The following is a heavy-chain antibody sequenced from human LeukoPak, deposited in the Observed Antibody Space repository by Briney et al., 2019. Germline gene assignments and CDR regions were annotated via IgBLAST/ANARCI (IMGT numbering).Heavy chain of an antibody. CDR3: ARSLRYFDRLPNEGLDY. D-gene: IGHD3-9*01. Sequence: GESLKISCKGSGYSFTSYWIGWVRQMPGKGLEWMGIIYPGDSDTRYSPSFQGQVTISADKSISTAYLQWSSLKASDTAMYYCARSLRYFDRLPNEGLDYWGQGTLVTVSS. CDR1: GYSFTSYW. V-gene: IGHV5-51*01. J-gene: IGHJ4*02. CDR2: IYPGDSDT.